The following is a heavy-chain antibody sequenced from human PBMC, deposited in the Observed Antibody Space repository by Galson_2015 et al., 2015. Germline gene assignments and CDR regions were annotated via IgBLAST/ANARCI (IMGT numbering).Heavy chain of an antibody. J-gene: IGHJ4*02. Sequence: SLRLSCAASGFTFSSYGMHWVRQAPGKGLEWVAVIWYDGSNKYYADSVKGRFTISRDNSKNTLYLQMNSLRAEDTAVYYCARDRSYDSSGYRFDYWGQGTLLTVSS. CDR2: IWYDGSNK. CDR3: ARDRSYDSSGYRFDY. V-gene: IGHV3-33*01. D-gene: IGHD3-22*01. CDR1: GFTFSSYG.